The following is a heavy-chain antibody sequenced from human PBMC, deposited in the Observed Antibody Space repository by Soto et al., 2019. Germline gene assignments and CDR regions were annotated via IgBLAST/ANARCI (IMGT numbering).Heavy chain of an antibody. CDR2: IIPIFGTA. Sequence: GASAKVCCKDCRVTLSSYAIRLLRHYKGQGLECMGGIIPIFGTANYAQKFQGRVTITADESTSTAYLELSSLRSEDTAVYYCARGSSKWALPTTPFEYWGQGTLVTVSS. J-gene: IGHJ4*02. V-gene: IGHV1-69*13. D-gene: IGHD6-13*01. CDR1: RVTLSSYA. CDR3: ARGSSKWALPTTPFEY.